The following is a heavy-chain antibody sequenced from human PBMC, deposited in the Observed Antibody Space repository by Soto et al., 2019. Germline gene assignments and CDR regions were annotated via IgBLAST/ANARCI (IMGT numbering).Heavy chain of an antibody. Sequence: SVKVSCKASGDTFSNYAICWVRQAPGQGLEWIGGIIPILGSANYAQKFQGRVTISADGSTNTANLELSSLRSEDTAVYYCARFKVGTTTDYYYGMDVWGQGTTVTVSS. CDR2: IIPILGSA. CDR3: ARFKVGTTTDYYYGMDV. V-gene: IGHV1-69*13. CDR1: GDTFSNYA. J-gene: IGHJ6*02. D-gene: IGHD1-26*01.